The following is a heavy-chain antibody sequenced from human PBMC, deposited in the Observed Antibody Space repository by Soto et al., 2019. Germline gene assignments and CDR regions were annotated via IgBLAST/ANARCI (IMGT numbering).Heavy chain of an antibody. CDR1: GGSISSGGYY. V-gene: IGHV4-31*03. J-gene: IGHJ6*02. CDR2: IYYSGST. Sequence: QVQLQESGPGLVKPSQTLSLTCTVSGGSISSGGYYWSWIRQHPGKGLEWIGYIYYSGSTYYNPSLKSRVTLSVDTSQNQFSLKLSSVTAADTAVYYCAKMTTVRNYGMDVWGQGTTVTVSS. CDR3: AKMTTVRNYGMDV. D-gene: IGHD4-17*01.